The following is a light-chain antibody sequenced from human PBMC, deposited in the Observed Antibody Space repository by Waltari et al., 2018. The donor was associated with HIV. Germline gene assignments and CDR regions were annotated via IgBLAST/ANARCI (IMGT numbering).Light chain of an antibody. J-gene: IGKJ2*01. CDR2: GAS. CDR3: QQYNHWPPYT. CDR1: QSVNSH. V-gene: IGKV3-15*01. Sequence: EVVMTQSPATLSVSPGARATRPCRASQSVNSHLAGYQHRFGQAPRLLIYGASTRATGVPARFSGSGSGTEFPLTISSLQSEDVAVYYCQQYNHWPPYTFGQGTKLEIK.